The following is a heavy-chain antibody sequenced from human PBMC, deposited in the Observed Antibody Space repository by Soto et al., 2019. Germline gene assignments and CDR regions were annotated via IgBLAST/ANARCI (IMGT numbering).Heavy chain of an antibody. J-gene: IGHJ4*02. V-gene: IGHV3-23*01. CDR1: GFTFNNYV. Sequence: PGGSLRLSCEASGFTFNNYVMTWVRQAPGKGLEWVSSISGCSGSTYYADSVKGWVTMTRDTSTSTAYMELRRLRSDDTAVYYCARADRPHRNYGSLYYFDYWGQGTLVTVSS. CDR3: ARADRPHRNYGSLYYFDY. D-gene: IGHD1-7*01. CDR2: ISGCSGST.